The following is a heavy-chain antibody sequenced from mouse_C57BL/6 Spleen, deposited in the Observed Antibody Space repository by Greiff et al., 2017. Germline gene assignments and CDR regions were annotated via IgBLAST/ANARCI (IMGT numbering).Heavy chain of an antibody. V-gene: IGHV5-16*01. CDR2: INYDGSST. CDR3: ARDGAYYGYDGYYAMDY. J-gene: IGHJ4*01. CDR1: GFTFSDYY. Sequence: EVMLVESEGGLVQPGSSMKLSCTASGFTFSDYYMAWVRQVPEKGLEWVANINYDGSSTYYLDSLKSRFIISRDNAKNILYLQMSSLKSEDTATYYCARDGAYYGYDGYYAMDYWGQGTSVTVSS. D-gene: IGHD2-2*01.